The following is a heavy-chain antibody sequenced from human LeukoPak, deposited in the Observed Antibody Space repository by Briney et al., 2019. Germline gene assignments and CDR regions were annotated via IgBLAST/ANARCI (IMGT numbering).Heavy chain of an antibody. CDR3: ARGHSILWWAVGAFDI. J-gene: IGHJ3*02. Sequence: SETLSLTCTVSGYSISSGYYWGWIRQPPGKGLEWIGSIYHSGSTYYNPSLKSRVTISVDTSKNQFSLKLSSVTAADTAVYYCARGHSILWWAVGAFDIWGQGTMVTVSS. CDR2: IYHSGST. CDR1: GYSISSGYY. D-gene: IGHD2-21*01. V-gene: IGHV4-38-2*02.